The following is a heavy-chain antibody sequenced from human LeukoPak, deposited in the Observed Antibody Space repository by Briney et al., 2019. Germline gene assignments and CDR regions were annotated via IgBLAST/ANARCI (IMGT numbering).Heavy chain of an antibody. CDR2: INPNSGGT. CDR1: GYTFTGYY. D-gene: IGHD5-18*01. CDR3: ARTHQLGVIQLWLHGNWFDP. V-gene: IGHV1-2*02. J-gene: IGHJ5*02. Sequence: ASVKVSCKASGYTFTGYYMHWVRQAPGQGLEWMGWINPNSGGTNYAQKFQGRVTMTRDTSISTAYMELSRLRSDDTAVYYCARTHQLGVIQLWLHGNWFDPWGQGTLVTVSS.